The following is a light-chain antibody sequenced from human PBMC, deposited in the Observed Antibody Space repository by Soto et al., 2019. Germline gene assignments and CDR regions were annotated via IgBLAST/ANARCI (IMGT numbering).Light chain of an antibody. CDR3: QQYHSWPAT. V-gene: IGKV1-16*02. Sequence: DIQMTQSPSSLSASVGDTVTITCRASQDIGNFFAWFQQKPGKAPKSLISAASSLQSGVPSKFSVSGSGTDLTLTINSLQPEDVATYYCQQYHSWPATFGVGTKVEI. CDR2: AAS. J-gene: IGKJ4*01. CDR1: QDIGNF.